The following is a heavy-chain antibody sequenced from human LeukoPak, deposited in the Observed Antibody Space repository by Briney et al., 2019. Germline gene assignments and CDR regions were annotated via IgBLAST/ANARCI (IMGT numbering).Heavy chain of an antibody. CDR3: AKDGHSSGSAFDI. Sequence: GGSLRLSCAASGFTFSSYAMSWVRQAPGKGLEWVSGISGSGGSTYYADSVKGRFTISRDNSKSTLYLQMNSLRAEDTAVYYCAKDGHSSGSAFDIWGQGTMVTVST. V-gene: IGHV3-23*01. CDR1: GFTFSSYA. CDR2: ISGSGGST. D-gene: IGHD6-19*01. J-gene: IGHJ3*02.